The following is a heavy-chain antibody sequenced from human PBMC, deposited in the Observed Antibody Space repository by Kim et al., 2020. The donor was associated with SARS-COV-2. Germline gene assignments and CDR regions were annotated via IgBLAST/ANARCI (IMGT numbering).Heavy chain of an antibody. D-gene: IGHD5-18*01. Sequence: LKSRVTIAVDTSKNQFSLKLSSVTAADTAVYYCARGPTKRGYSYGTYFDYWGQGTLVTVSS. V-gene: IGHV4-30-2*04. CDR3: ARGPTKRGYSYGTYFDY. J-gene: IGHJ4*02.